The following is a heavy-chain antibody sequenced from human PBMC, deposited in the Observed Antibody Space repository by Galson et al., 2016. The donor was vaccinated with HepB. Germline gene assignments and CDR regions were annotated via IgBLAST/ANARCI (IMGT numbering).Heavy chain of an antibody. V-gene: IGHV1-2*02. Sequence: SVKVSCKASGYTFSDYYIHWIRQAPGQGLEWMGWMNPNNGVTNYVEKVQGRVTMTRDTSITTAHMELKRLKYDDTAVYYCARVGILGVPDYWGQGTLVTVSS. CDR2: MNPNNGVT. CDR1: GYTFSDYY. CDR3: ARVGILGVPDY. J-gene: IGHJ4*02. D-gene: IGHD2-21*01.